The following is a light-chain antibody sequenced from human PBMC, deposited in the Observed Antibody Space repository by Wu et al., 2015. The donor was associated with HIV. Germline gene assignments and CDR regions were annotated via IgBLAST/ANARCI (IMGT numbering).Light chain of an antibody. CDR1: RSVSSA. CDR3: QQHANWPLT. J-gene: IGKJ5*01. CDR2: DAS. Sequence: EIVMTQSPATLSVSPGERATVSCRASRSVSSAVAWYQQKPGQAPRLLIYDASNRATGIPDRFSGAGSTTEYSLTISSLEPEDVAVYYCQQHANWPLTFGQGTRLEIK. V-gene: IGKV3-11*01.